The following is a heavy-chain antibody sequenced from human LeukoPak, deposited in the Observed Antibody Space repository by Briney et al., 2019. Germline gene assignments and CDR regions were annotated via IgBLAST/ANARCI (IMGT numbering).Heavy chain of an antibody. V-gene: IGHV4-34*01. D-gene: IGHD1-26*01. CDR3: ARPTLNSGSYGGLDY. J-gene: IGHJ4*02. CDR1: GGSFSGYY. Sequence: PSETLSLTCAVYGGSFSGYYWSWIRQPPGKGLGWIEEINHSGSTNYNPSLKSRVTISVDTSKNQFSLKLSSVTAADTAVYYCARPTLNSGSYGGLDYWGQGTLVTVSS. CDR2: INHSGST.